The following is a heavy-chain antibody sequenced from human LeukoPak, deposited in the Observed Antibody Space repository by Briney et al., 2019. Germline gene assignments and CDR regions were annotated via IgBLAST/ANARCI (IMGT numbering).Heavy chain of an antibody. D-gene: IGHD4-17*01. CDR1: GFTFGDYG. V-gene: IGHV3-20*01. J-gene: IGHJ5*02. CDR3: AASFGDYVNWFDP. Sequence: GGSLRLSCAASGFTFGDYGMSRVRQAPGKGLEWVSGINWNGGSTGYADSVKGRFTISRDNAKNSLYLQMNSLRAEDTALYHCAASFGDYVNWFDPWGQGTLVTVSS. CDR2: INWNGGST.